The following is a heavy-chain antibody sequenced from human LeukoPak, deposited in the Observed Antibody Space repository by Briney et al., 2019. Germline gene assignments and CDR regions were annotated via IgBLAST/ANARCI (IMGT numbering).Heavy chain of an antibody. CDR1: GFTFSSND. V-gene: IGHV3-23*01. J-gene: IGHJ4*02. D-gene: IGHD4-17*01. CDR2: ISVRDDNT. CDR3: ARNPYGDYSFDY. Sequence: PGGSLRLSCAASGFTFSSNDMTWVRQAPGKGLELASLISVRDDNTYYADSVKGRFTISRDNSNSALYLQMNTLRPEDTAVYYCARNPYGDYSFDYWGQGTLLTVSS.